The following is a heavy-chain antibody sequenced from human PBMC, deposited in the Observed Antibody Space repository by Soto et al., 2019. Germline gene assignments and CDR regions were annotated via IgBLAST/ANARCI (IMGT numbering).Heavy chain of an antibody. Sequence: QVHLQESGPGLVKPSGTLSLTCAVSGGSISTPYWWTWVRQPPGQELEGIGDVYYRGGNNYNPSLMSRVTISSDKSKTQFSLKMMSVTAADTAIYDGAYITGWYRLDVWGQGTMVIVSS. D-gene: IGHD6-19*01. V-gene: IGHV4-4*02. CDR1: GGSISTPYW. CDR3: AYITGWYRLDV. J-gene: IGHJ3*01. CDR2: VYYRGGN.